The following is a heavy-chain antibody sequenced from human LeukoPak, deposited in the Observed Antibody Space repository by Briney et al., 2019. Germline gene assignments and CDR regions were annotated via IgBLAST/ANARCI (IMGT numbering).Heavy chain of an antibody. CDR3: ARDGGYCGDGGPYTDY. D-gene: IGHD2-15*01. V-gene: IGHV4-34*04. CDR1: GGSFSDYY. J-gene: IGHJ4*02. CDR2: VSHTGST. Sequence: PSETLSLNSAVYGGSFSDYYWAWVRQSPGKGREWIGQVSHTGSTNNNPSLKSRDRISADTSKNQFSLRLSPVTAADTAVYYVARDGGYCGDGGPYTDYWSQGTLVTVPS.